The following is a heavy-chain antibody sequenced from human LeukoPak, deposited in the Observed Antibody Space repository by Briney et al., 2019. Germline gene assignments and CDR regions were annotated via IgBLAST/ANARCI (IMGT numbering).Heavy chain of an antibody. D-gene: IGHD6-19*01. J-gene: IGHJ4*02. CDR3: ARTQGSSSWDYYFDY. CDR2: IYTSGST. CDR1: GGSISSYY. V-gene: IGHV4-4*09. Sequence: PSETLSLTCTVSGGSISSYYWSWIRQPPGKGLEWIGYIYTSGSTTYSPSLKSRVAISVDTSKNQFSLKLSSVTAADTAAYYCARTQGSSSWDYYFDYWGQGTLATVSS.